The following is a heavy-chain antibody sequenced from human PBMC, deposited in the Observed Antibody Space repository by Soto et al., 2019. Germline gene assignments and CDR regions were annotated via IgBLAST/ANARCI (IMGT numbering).Heavy chain of an antibody. V-gene: IGHV4-39*01. CDR1: GGSISSSSYY. Sequence: QLQLQESCTGLVKPSETQSLTCTVSGGSISSSSYYWGWIRQPPGKGLEWIGSIYYSGSTYDNPSLKSRVTISVDTSKNQFSLKLSSVTAADTAPYYCASTYSSGWLGIDYWGQGTLVTVSS. J-gene: IGHJ4*02. CDR3: ASTYSSGWLGIDY. D-gene: IGHD6-19*01. CDR2: IYYSGST.